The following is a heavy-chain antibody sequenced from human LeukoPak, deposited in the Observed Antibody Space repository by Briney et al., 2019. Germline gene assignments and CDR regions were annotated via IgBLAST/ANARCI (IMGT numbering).Heavy chain of an antibody. V-gene: IGHV1-46*01. Sequence: ASVKVSCKASGYTLTSYYMHWVRQAPGQGLEWMGIINPSGGSTSYAQKFQGRVTMTRDTSTSTVYMELSSLRSEDTAVYYCAREGFYDTGNRAFDIWGQGTMVTVSS. CDR1: GYTLTSYY. CDR2: INPSGGST. D-gene: IGHD3-22*01. J-gene: IGHJ3*02. CDR3: AREGFYDTGNRAFDI.